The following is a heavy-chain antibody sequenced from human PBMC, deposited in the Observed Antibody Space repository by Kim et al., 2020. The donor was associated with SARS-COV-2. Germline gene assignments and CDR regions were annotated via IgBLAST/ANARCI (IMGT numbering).Heavy chain of an antibody. CDR2: IYYSGST. V-gene: IGHV4-59*13. Sequence: SETLSLTCTVSGGSISSYYWSWIRQPPGKGLEWIGYIYYSGSTNYNPSLKSRVTISVDTSKNQFSLKLSSVTAADTAVYYCARDQYYYGSGRANLPYWYFDLWGRGTLVTVSS. D-gene: IGHD3-10*01. CDR3: ARDQYYYGSGRANLPYWYFDL. CDR1: GGSISSYY. J-gene: IGHJ2*01.